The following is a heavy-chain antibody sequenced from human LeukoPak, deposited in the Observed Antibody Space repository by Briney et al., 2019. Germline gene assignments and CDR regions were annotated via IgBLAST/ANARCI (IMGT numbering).Heavy chain of an antibody. V-gene: IGHV4-34*01. CDR2: INHSRST. Sequence: SEILSLTCAVYGGSFSGYYWSWIRQPPGKGLEWIGEINHSRSTNYNPSLKSRVTISVDTSKNQFSLKLSSVTAADTAVYYCARGRYCSSTSCRFYYYYYYMDVWGKGTTVTVSS. D-gene: IGHD2-2*01. CDR1: GGSFSGYY. CDR3: ARGRYCSSTSCRFYYYYYYMDV. J-gene: IGHJ6*03.